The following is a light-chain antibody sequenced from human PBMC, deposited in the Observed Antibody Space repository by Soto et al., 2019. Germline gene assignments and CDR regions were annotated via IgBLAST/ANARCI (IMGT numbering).Light chain of an antibody. CDR3: QQYNSYSRT. V-gene: IGKV1-5*03. CDR2: KAS. J-gene: IGKJ1*01. Sequence: DIQMTQSPSTLSASVGDRVTITCRASQSVNSWLAWYQQKPGKAPKLLIYKASSLESGVPSRFSGSGSGTEFTLTISSLQTDDFATYYCQQYNSYSRTFGQGPKVDIK. CDR1: QSVNSW.